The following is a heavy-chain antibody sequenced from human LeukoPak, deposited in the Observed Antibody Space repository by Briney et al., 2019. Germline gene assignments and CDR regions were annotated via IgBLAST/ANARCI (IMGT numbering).Heavy chain of an antibody. J-gene: IGHJ4*02. V-gene: IGHV4-39*01. D-gene: IGHD6-13*01. Sequence: SETLSLTCTVSGGSISSSSYYWGWLRQPPGKGLEWIGSIYYSGSTYYNPSLKSRVTISVDTSKNQFSLKLSSVTAADTAVYYCARTGGSSWLFDYWGQGTLVSVSS. CDR2: IYYSGST. CDR1: GGSISSSSYY. CDR3: ARTGGSSWLFDY.